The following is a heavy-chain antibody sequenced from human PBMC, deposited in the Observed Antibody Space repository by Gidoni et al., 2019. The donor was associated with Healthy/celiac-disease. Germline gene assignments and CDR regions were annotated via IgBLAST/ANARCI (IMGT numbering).Heavy chain of an antibody. CDR3: AKCGSVVVPELGCDFDY. CDR1: GFTFSSYA. D-gene: IGHD2-2*01. CDR2: IGGSGGST. V-gene: IGHV3-23*01. Sequence: EVQLLESGGGLVQPGGSLRLSCAASGFTFSSYAMRGVRQAPGKGLEWVSAIGGSGGSTYYADSVKGRFTISRDNSKNTLYLQMNSLRAEDTAVYYCAKCGSVVVPELGCDFDYWGQGTLVTVSS. J-gene: IGHJ4*02.